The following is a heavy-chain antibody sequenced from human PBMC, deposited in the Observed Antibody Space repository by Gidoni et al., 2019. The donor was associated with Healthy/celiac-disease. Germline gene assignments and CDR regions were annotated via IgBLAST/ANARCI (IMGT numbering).Heavy chain of an antibody. V-gene: IGHV4-39*01. D-gene: IGHD6-6*01. CDR1: GGSIRSSSYY. CDR2: IYYSGIT. Sequence: QLQLQESGPGLVKHSETLSLTCTVSGGSIRSSSYYWGWIRQPPGKGLEWIGSIYYSGITYYNPSLKSRVTISVDTSKTQFSLKLSSVTAADTAVYYCARHYNDEYSSSSGWFDPWGQGTLVTVSS. CDR3: ARHYNDEYSSSSGWFDP. J-gene: IGHJ5*02.